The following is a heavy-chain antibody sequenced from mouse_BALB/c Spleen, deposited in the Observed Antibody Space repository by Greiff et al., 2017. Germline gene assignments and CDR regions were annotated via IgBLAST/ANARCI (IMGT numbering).Heavy chain of an antibody. CDR2: IYPSDSYT. V-gene: IGHV1-69*02. D-gene: IGHD1-1*01. CDR1: GYTFTSYW. Sequence: VQLQQPGAELVRPGASVKLSCKASGYTFTSYWINWVKQRPGQGLEWIGNIYPSDSYTNYNQKFKDKATLTVDKSSSTAYMQLSSPTSEDSAVYYCTRGPTVGAMDYWGQGTSVTVSS. J-gene: IGHJ4*01. CDR3: TRGPTVGAMDY.